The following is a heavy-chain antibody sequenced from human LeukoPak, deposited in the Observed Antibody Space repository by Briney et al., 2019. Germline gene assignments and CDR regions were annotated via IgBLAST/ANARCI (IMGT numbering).Heavy chain of an antibody. CDR1: GGSFSGYY. D-gene: IGHD2-2*01. Sequence: PSETLSLTCAVYGGSFSGYYWSWIRQPPGKGLEWSGEINHSGSTNYNPSLKSRVTISVDKSKNQFSLKLSSVTATDTAVYYCARVHIVVVPAALDDAFDIWGQGTMVTVSS. J-gene: IGHJ3*02. CDR2: INHSGST. V-gene: IGHV4-34*01. CDR3: ARVHIVVVPAALDDAFDI.